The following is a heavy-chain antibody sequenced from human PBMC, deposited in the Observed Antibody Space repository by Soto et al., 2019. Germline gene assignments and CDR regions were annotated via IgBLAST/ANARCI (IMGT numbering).Heavy chain of an antibody. D-gene: IGHD3-10*01. V-gene: IGHV4-61*08. CDR1: GGSVSSGDYF. Sequence: SETLSLTCTVSGGSVSSGDYFWSWLRQSPGKRLEWIAYIYCSGSTNYNPSLKSRATISVDTSKSQVSLTLTSMTAADAALYYCARSPNYYYYGFDVWGQGTAVTVSS. CDR3: ARSPNYYYYGFDV. J-gene: IGHJ6*02. CDR2: IYCSGST.